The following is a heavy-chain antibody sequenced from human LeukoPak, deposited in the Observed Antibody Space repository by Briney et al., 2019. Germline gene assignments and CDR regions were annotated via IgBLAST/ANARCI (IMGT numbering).Heavy chain of an antibody. Sequence: ASVKVSCKASGYTFTGYYMHWVRQAPGQGLEWMGWINPNSGGTNYAQKFQGRVTMTRDTSISTAYMELSRLRSDDTAVYYCARDSSGYPHVGDYWGQGTLVTVSS. D-gene: IGHD6-19*01. J-gene: IGHJ4*02. CDR1: GYTFTGYY. CDR3: ARDSSGYPHVGDY. CDR2: INPNSGGT. V-gene: IGHV1-2*02.